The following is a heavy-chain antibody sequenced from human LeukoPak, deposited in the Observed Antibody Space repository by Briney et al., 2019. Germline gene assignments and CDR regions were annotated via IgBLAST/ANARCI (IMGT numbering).Heavy chain of an antibody. D-gene: IGHD5-24*01. CDR1: GGSISSSSYY. J-gene: IGHJ4*02. Sequence: SETLSLTCTVSGGSISSSSYYWGWIRQPPGKGLEWIGSIYYSGSTYYNPSLKSRVTISVDTSKNQFSLKLSSVTAAGTAVYYCASLRDGYNSYYFDYWGQGTLVTVSS. CDR2: IYYSGST. CDR3: ASLRDGYNSYYFDY. V-gene: IGHV4-39*01.